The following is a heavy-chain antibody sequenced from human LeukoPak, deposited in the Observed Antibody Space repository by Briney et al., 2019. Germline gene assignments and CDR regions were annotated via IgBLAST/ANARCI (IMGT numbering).Heavy chain of an antibody. CDR2: INPSGGST. CDR1: GYTFTSYY. Sequence: ASVKVSCKASGYTFTSYYMHWLRQAPGQGLEWMGIINPSGGSTSYAQKFQGRVTMTRDTSTSTVYMELSSLRSEDTAVYYCARDPTKYYYDSSGYYPPYFDYWGQGTLVTVSS. CDR3: ARDPTKYYYDSSGYYPPYFDY. V-gene: IGHV1-46*01. J-gene: IGHJ4*02. D-gene: IGHD3-22*01.